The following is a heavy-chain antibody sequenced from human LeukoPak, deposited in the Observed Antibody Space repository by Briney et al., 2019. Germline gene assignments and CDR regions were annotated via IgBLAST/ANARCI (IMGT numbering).Heavy chain of an antibody. CDR1: GFTFSSYG. CDR3: ARGFRLVGAPGFGSWYFDL. D-gene: IGHD1-26*01. CDR2: ISGSGGST. Sequence: PGGSLRLSCAASGFTFSSYGMSWVRQAPGKGLEWVSAISGSGGSTYYADSVKGRFTISRDNSKNTLYLQMNSLRAEDTAVYYCARGFRLVGAPGFGSWYFDLWGRGTLVTVSS. J-gene: IGHJ2*01. V-gene: IGHV3-23*01.